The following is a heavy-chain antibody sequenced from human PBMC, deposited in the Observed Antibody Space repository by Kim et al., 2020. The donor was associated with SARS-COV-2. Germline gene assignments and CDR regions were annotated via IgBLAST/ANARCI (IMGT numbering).Heavy chain of an antibody. J-gene: IGHJ3*02. Sequence: GESLKISCKGSGYSFTSYWIGWVRQMPGKGLEWMGIIYPGDSDTRYSPSFQGQVTISADKSISTAYLQWSSLKASDTAMYYCARPSCSSTSCLYRYGPETLGAFDIWGQGTMVTVSS. CDR1: GYSFTSYW. V-gene: IGHV5-51*01. CDR2: IYPGDSDT. D-gene: IGHD2-2*01. CDR3: ARPSCSSTSCLYRYGPETLGAFDI.